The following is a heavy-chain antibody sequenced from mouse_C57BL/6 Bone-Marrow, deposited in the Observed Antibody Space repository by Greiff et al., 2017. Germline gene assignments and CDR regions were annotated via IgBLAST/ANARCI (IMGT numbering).Heavy chain of an antibody. J-gene: IGHJ2*01. V-gene: IGHV1-82*01. CDR3: YRNYAY. D-gene: IGHD2-1*01. CDR1: GYAFSSSW. Sequence: QVQLKESGPELVKPGASVKISCKASGYAFSSSWMNWVKQRPGKGLEWIGRIYPGDGDTNYNGKFKGKATLTADKSSSTAYMQLSTLTSEDSAVYFYYRNYAYWGQATTLTVSS. CDR2: IYPGDGDT.